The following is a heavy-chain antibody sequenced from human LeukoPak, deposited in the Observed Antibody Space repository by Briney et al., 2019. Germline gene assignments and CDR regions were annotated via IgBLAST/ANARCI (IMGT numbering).Heavy chain of an antibody. V-gene: IGHV3-30*04. D-gene: IGHD3-9*01. CDR2: ISYDGSNK. Sequence: HPGRSLSLSCAASGFTFSSYAMHWVRQAPGKGLEWVAVISYDGSNKYYADSVKGRFTISRDNSKNTLYLQMNSLRAEDTAVYYCARAELTGYLYYFDYWGQGTLVTVSS. CDR1: GFTFSSYA. J-gene: IGHJ4*02. CDR3: ARAELTGYLYYFDY.